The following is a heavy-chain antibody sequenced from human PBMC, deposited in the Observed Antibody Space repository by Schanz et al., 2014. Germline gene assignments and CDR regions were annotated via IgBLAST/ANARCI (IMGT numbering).Heavy chain of an antibody. V-gene: IGHV3-33*08. CDR1: RFTFSRFG. Sequence: SRFTFSRFGMHWVRQARGKGLEWVAIIWYDGSNKYDADSERGRFTISRDYSRKTQSLQRNRLCDENTVVYCCTRSRHKDFESWGHGTIVTASS. CDR3: TRSRHKDFES. J-gene: IGHJ3*02. CDR2: IWYDGSNK.